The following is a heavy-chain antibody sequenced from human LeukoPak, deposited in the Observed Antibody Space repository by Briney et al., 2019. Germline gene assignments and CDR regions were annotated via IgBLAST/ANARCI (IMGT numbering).Heavy chain of an antibody. CDR1: GFTFSSYW. J-gene: IGHJ4*02. Sequence: GGSLRLSCAASGFTFSSYWMHWVRQAPGKGLVWVSRINSDGSSTSYADSVKGRFTISRDNAKNTLYLQMNSLRAEDTAVYYCARVYGSIAVAGTCNFDYWGQGTLVTVSS. CDR3: ARVYGSIAVAGTCNFDY. CDR2: INSDGSST. V-gene: IGHV3-74*01. D-gene: IGHD6-19*01.